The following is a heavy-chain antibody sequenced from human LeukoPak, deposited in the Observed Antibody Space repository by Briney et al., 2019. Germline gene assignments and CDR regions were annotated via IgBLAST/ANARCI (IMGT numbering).Heavy chain of an antibody. CDR1: GFTFSSYA. J-gene: IGHJ3*02. D-gene: IGHD6-19*01. V-gene: IGHV3-23*01. CDR3: AKDISGWYGSFAFDI. Sequence: GGSLRLSCAASGFTFSSYAMSWVRQAPGKGPEWVSAISGSGGSTYYADSVKGRFTISRDNSKNTLYLQMNSLRAEDTAVYYCAKDISGWYGSFAFDIWGQGTMVTVSS. CDR2: ISGSGGST.